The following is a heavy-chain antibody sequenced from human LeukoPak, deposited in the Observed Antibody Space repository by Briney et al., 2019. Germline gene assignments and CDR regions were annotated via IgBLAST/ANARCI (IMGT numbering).Heavy chain of an antibody. D-gene: IGHD6-13*01. CDR1: GGSISSYY. Sequence: SETLSLTCTVSGGSISSYYWSWLRQPPGKGLEWIGYIYYSGSTNYNPSLKSRVTISVDTSKNQFSLKLSSVTAADTAVYYCARVRYSSSWYDWFDPWGQGTLVTVSS. V-gene: IGHV4-59*01. CDR2: IYYSGST. J-gene: IGHJ5*02. CDR3: ARVRYSSSWYDWFDP.